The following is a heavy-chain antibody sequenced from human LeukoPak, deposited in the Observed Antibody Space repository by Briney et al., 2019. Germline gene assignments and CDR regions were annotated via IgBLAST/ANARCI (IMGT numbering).Heavy chain of an antibody. D-gene: IGHD3-22*01. V-gene: IGHV3-7*01. CDR2: IKQDGSEK. CDR3: AIMTTYYDSSAYYPFQH. CDR1: GFTFSDYW. Sequence: GGSQRLSCAASGFTFSDYWMTWVRQAPGKGLEWVANIKQDGSEKFYVDSVKGRFTISRGNAKNSVFLQINSLRDEDTAVYYCAIMTTYYDSSAYYPFQHWGQGTLVTVSS. J-gene: IGHJ1*01.